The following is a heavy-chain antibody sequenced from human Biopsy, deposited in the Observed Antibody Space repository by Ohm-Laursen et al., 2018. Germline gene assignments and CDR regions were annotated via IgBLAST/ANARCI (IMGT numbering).Heavy chain of an antibody. CDR3: ARGRRTSGWPYFDN. CDR2: IYSGGNT. J-gene: IGHJ4*02. CDR1: GDSLTSGPEN. V-gene: IGHV4-61*01. Sequence: SYTLSLTCTVSGDSLTSGPENWSWIRQSPGQGLEYIGIIYSGGNTNYNPSLKNRVTMSVDTSKNQFYLKLYSVTAADTAVYYCARGRRTSGWPYFDNWGQGALVIVSP. D-gene: IGHD6-19*01.